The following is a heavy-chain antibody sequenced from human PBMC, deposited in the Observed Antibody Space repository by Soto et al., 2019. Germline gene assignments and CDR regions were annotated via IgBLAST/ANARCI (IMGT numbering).Heavy chain of an antibody. CDR3: ASGNSDYYYYGLDV. J-gene: IGHJ6*02. D-gene: IGHD1-1*01. CDR1: GASVSSGSYY. Sequence: QVQLQESGPGLVKPSETLSLTCTVSGASVSSGSYYWSWIRQPPGKGLEWIGYIYYSGSTNSNPSLKSRGTISVDTSKNQFSLKVSSVTAADTAVYYCASGNSDYYYYGLDVWGQGTTVTVSS. CDR2: IYYSGST. V-gene: IGHV4-61*01.